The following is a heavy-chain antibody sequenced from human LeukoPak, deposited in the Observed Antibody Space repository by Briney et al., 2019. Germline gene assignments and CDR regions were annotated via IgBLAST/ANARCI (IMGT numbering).Heavy chain of an antibody. D-gene: IGHD5-24*01. CDR1: GFTFSSYS. CDR3: AKDDGWIQFNS. V-gene: IGHV3-23*01. J-gene: IGHJ4*02. CDR2: ISPGGDIT. Sequence: GGSLRLSCAASGFTFSSYSMNWVRQAPGKGLEWVSGISPGGDITYYADSVKGRFTISRDNSRNTVRLQMNSLRAEDTAVYYCAKDDGWIQFNSWGQGTLVTVSS.